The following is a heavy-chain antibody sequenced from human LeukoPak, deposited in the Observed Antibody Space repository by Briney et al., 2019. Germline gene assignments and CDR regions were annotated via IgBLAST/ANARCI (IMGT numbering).Heavy chain of an antibody. Sequence: TLSLTCTVSGGSISSGGYYWSWIRQHPGKGLEWIGYIYYSGSTYYNPSLKSRVTISVDTSKNQFSLKLSSVTAADTAVYYCTRNDYGGNSAIRFDYWGQGTLVTVSS. CDR1: GGSISSGGYY. CDR2: IYYSGST. J-gene: IGHJ4*02. V-gene: IGHV4-31*03. CDR3: TRNDYGGNSAIRFDY. D-gene: IGHD4-23*01.